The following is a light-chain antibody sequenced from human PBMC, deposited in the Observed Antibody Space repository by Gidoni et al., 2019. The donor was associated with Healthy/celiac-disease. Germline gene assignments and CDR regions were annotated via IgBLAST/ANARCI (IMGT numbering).Light chain of an antibody. J-gene: IGKJ4*01. V-gene: IGKV1-33*01. CDR2: DAS. CDR3: QQYDNLPLT. Sequence: DIQMTQSPSSLSASVGDRVTITCQASHDISNYFNWYQQKPGKAPKLLIYDASNVETGVPSRFSGSGYGTDFTFTISSLHPEDFATYYCQQYDNLPLTFGGGTKVEIK. CDR1: HDISNY.